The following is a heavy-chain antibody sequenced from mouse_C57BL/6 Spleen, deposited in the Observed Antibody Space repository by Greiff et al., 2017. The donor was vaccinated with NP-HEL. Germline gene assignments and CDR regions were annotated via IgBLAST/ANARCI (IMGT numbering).Heavy chain of an antibody. J-gene: IGHJ1*03. D-gene: IGHD2-3*01. Sequence: EVQLQQSGPELVKPGASVKISCKASGYSFTGYYMNWVKQSPEKSLEWIGEINPSTGGTTYNQKFKAKATLTVDKSSSTAYMQLKSLTSEDSAVYYCARAIYDGYHYWYFDVWGTGTTVTVSS. CDR1: GYSFTGYY. CDR3: ARAIYDGYHYWYFDV. CDR2: INPSTGGT. V-gene: IGHV1-42*01.